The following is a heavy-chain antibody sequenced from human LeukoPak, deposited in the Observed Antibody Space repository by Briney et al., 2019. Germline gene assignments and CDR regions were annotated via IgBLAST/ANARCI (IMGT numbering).Heavy chain of an antibody. CDR2: INPSGGST. Sequence: ASAKVSCKASGYTFTSYYMHWVRQAPGQGLEWMGIINPSGGSTSYAQKFQGRVTMTRDTSTSTVYMELSSLRSEDTAVYYCARARLGQWLRYEENWFDPWGQGTLVTVSS. J-gene: IGHJ5*02. V-gene: IGHV1-46*01. CDR3: ARARLGQWLRYEENWFDP. CDR1: GYTFTSYY. D-gene: IGHD6-19*01.